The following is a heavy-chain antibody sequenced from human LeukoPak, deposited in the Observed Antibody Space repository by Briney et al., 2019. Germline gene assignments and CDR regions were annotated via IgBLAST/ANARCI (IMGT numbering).Heavy chain of an antibody. CDR1: GGSISSYY. J-gene: IGHJ4*02. Sequence: PSETLSLTCTVSGGSISSYYWSWIRQPPGNGLEWIGYIYYSGSTNYNPSLKSRVTISIDTSKNQFSLRLSSVTAADTAVYYCARDVDTAMGAYFDYWGQGTLVTVSS. CDR3: ARDVDTAMGAYFDY. D-gene: IGHD5-18*01. CDR2: IYYSGST. V-gene: IGHV4-59*01.